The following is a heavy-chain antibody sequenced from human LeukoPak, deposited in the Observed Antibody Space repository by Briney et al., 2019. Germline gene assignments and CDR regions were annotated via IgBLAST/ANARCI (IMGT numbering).Heavy chain of an antibody. CDR2: ISAYNGNT. CDR3: ASGSPAMTPDAFDI. D-gene: IGHD3-10*01. CDR1: GYTFTSYG. Sequence: ASVKVSCKASGYTFTSYGISWVRQAPGQGLEWMGWISAYNGNTNYAQKLQGRVTMTTDTSTSTAYMELRSLRSDDTAVYYCASGSPAMTPDAFDIWGQGTMVTVSS. V-gene: IGHV1-18*01. J-gene: IGHJ3*02.